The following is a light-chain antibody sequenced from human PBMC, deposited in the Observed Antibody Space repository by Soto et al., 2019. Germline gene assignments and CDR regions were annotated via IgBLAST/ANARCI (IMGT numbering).Light chain of an antibody. CDR2: WAS. V-gene: IGKV4-1*01. CDR3: QQYYGLPRT. Sequence: DIVMTQSPDSLAVSTGERATINCKSSQRVLYSPNNENYLAWYQQKPGQPPKLLIYWASTRESGVPDRFSGSGSGTDFTLTISSLQAGDVAVYYCQQYYGLPRTFGQGTQVDIK. CDR1: QRVLYSPNNENY. J-gene: IGKJ1*01.